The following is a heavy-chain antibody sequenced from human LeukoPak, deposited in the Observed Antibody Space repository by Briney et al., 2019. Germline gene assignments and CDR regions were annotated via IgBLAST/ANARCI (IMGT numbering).Heavy chain of an antibody. CDR3: ARGLRYYGSGSFFDY. Sequence: ASVKVSCKASGYTFTSYGISWVRQAPGEGLEWMGWISAYNGNTNYAQKLQGRFTMTTDTSTSTAYMELRSLRSDGTAVYYCARGLRYYGSGSFFDYWGQGTLVTVSS. J-gene: IGHJ4*02. CDR1: GYTFTSYG. CDR2: ISAYNGNT. V-gene: IGHV1-18*01. D-gene: IGHD3-10*01.